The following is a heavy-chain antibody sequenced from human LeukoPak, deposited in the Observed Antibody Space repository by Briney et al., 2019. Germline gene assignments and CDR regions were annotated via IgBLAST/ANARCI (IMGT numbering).Heavy chain of an antibody. CDR2: VDYSGSI. V-gene: IGHV4-34*01. CDR3: ASPSDGNTYGRCLNY. CDR1: GGSFRGYY. J-gene: IGHJ4*02. D-gene: IGHD5-18*01. Sequence: SESLSLTCAVYGGSFRGYYWSWIRQPPGKGLEWIGEVDYSGSISYNPSLKSRVTISADTSKNQFSLKVTSVTAADTAVYYCASPSDGNTYGRCLNYWGQGILVTVSS.